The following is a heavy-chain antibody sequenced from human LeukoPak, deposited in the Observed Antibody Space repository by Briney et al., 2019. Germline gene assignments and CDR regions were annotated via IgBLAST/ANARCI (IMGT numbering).Heavy chain of an antibody. Sequence: PSETLSLTCTVSGGSISSGSYYWGWIRQPPGKGLEWIGSIYYSGSTYYNPSLKSRVTISVDTSKNQFSLKLSSVTAADTAVYYCEVVPAARFSDYWGQGTLVTVSS. D-gene: IGHD2-2*01. CDR3: EVVPAARFSDY. V-gene: IGHV4-39*07. CDR2: IYYSGST. J-gene: IGHJ4*02. CDR1: GGSISSGSYY.